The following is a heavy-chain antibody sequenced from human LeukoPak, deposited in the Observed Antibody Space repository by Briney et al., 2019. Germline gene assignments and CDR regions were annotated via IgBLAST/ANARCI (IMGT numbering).Heavy chain of an antibody. Sequence: GGSLRLSCSASGFAFSVYAMGWLRQPPGKGLEWVSTINANSGTTSYAASVRGRFTISRDNSKNTLYLQLNTLRADDTATYYCAKPISGGLAVTADWFHPWGQGTLVVVSS. CDR2: INANSGTT. J-gene: IGHJ5*01. V-gene: IGHV3-23*01. CDR1: GFAFSVYA. D-gene: IGHD6-19*01. CDR3: AKPISGGLAVTADWFHP.